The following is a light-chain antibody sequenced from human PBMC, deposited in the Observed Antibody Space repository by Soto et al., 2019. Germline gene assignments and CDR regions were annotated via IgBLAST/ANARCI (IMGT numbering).Light chain of an antibody. J-gene: IGKJ1*01. V-gene: IGKV3-11*01. CDR2: DAS. CDR3: QQRRYWPVT. Sequence: EIVLTQSPAILSISPGERATLSCRARQSVSSSFAWYQQKPCQAPTLLIYDASNRATGVPARFSGSGSVTDFTLTISRLEAEDVAVYYCQQRRYWPVTFGQGTKVEIK. CDR1: QSVSSS.